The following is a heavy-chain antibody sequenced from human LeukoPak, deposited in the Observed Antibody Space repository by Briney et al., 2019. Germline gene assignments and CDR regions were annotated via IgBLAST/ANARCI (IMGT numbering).Heavy chain of an antibody. CDR1: GFTFSRYW. CDR2: INSDGRST. V-gene: IGHV3-74*01. Sequence: GWSLTLSCVASGFTFSRYWMHWVRQAPGKGLVWVSRINSDGRSTNYADSVKGRFSISRDNAENTLYLQMNSLRVEDTAVYYCVRGADTGYSSDSWGQGTLVTVSS. CDR3: VRGADTGYSSDS. D-gene: IGHD3-9*01. J-gene: IGHJ4*02.